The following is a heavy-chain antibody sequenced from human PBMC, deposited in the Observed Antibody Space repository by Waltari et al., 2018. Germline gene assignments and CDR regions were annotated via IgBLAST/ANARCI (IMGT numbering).Heavy chain of an antibody. Sequence: DVHVLESGGSLVQPGGSLRLSCVASGFTFRTYALSWVRQSPGKGLEWVAHIDGPTTNTHYADSVKGRFTISRDNSRNTVYLQMNSLTADDSAVYFCATWITAHFDYWGRGTLVTVSS. D-gene: IGHD2-2*03. CDR1: GFTFRTYA. CDR3: ATWITAHFDY. V-gene: IGHV3-23*01. J-gene: IGHJ4*02. CDR2: IDGPTTNT.